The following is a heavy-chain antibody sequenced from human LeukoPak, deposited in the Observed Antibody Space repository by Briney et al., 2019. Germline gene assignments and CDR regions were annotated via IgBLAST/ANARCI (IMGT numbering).Heavy chain of an antibody. D-gene: IGHD2-8*02. J-gene: IGHJ4*02. Sequence: GESLKISCAASRFIFSNYWMNWVRQAPGKGLEWVAKIKQDGSEKYYVDSVKGRFTISRDNAKSSLYLQMNSLRAEDTAVYYCAREGYCTGNTCSFDYWGQGTLVTVSS. CDR1: RFIFSNYW. CDR2: IKQDGSEK. CDR3: AREGYCTGNTCSFDY. V-gene: IGHV3-7*01.